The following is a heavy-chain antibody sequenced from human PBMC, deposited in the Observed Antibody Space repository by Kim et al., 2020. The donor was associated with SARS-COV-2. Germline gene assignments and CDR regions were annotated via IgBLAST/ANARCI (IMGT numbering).Heavy chain of an antibody. J-gene: IGHJ4*02. V-gene: IGHV4-39*01. Sequence: SETLSLTCTVSGGSISSSSYYWGWIRQPPGKGLEWIGSIYYSGSTYYNPSLKSRVTISVDTSKNQFSLKLSSVTAADTAVYYCASLSITMVRGGRVDYWGQGTLVTVSS. CDR3: ASLSITMVRGGRVDY. CDR1: GGSISSSSYY. CDR2: IYYSGST. D-gene: IGHD3-10*01.